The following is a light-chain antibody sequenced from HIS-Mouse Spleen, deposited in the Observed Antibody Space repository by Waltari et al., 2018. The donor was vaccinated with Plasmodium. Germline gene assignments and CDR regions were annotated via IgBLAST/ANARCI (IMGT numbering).Light chain of an antibody. J-gene: IGLJ2*01. V-gene: IGLV2-11*01. CDR3: CSYAGSYTWV. CDR1: SSDVGGYNY. Sequence: QSALTQPRPVSGSPGQSVTISCTGTSSDVGGYNYVSWYQQPPGKAPKLMIYDVSKRPAGVPDLFSVSKSGNTASLTISGLQAEDEADYYCCSYAGSYTWVVGGGTKLTVL. CDR2: DVS.